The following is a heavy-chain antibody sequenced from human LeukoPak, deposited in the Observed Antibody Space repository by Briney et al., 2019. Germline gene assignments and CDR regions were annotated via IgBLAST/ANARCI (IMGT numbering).Heavy chain of an antibody. CDR3: ASWYSSSWYSAEYFQH. CDR1: GYTFTSYY. Sequence: ASVKVSCKASGYTFTSYYMHWVRQAPGQGLEWMGIINPSGGSTSYAQKFQGRVTMTRDTSTSTVYMELSSLRSEDTAVYYCASWYSSSWYSAEYFQHWGQGTLVTASS. CDR2: INPSGGST. V-gene: IGHV1-46*01. J-gene: IGHJ1*01. D-gene: IGHD6-13*01.